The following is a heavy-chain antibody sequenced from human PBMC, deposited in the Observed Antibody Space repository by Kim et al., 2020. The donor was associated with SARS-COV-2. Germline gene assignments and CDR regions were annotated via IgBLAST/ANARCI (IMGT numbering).Heavy chain of an antibody. D-gene: IGHD3-3*01. Sequence: GGSLRLSCAASGFTFSSYAMHWVRQAPGKGLEWVAVISYDGSNKYYADSVKGRFTISRDNSKNTLYLQMNSLRAEDTAAYYCARGGGYYDFLHWGQGTLVTVSS. CDR3: ARGGGYYDFLH. CDR1: GFTFSSYA. J-gene: IGHJ1*01. V-gene: IGHV3-30-3*01. CDR2: ISYDGSNK.